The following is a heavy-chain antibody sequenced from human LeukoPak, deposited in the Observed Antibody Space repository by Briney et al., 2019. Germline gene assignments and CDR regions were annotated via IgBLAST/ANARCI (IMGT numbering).Heavy chain of an antibody. J-gene: IGHJ4*02. D-gene: IGHD5-18*01. CDR1: GFTFSSYE. CDR2: ISSSGGAI. CDR3: ARVDTVMAYYFDL. V-gene: IGHV3-48*03. Sequence: GGSLRLSCAASGFTFSSYEMNWFRQAPGKGLEWLSYISSSGGAIYYADSVMGRFTISRHNSRNTLYLQMNSLRAEDTAVYYCARVDTVMAYYFDLWGQGTLVTVSS.